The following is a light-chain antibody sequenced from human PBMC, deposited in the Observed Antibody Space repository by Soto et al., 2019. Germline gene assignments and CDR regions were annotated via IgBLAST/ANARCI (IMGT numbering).Light chain of an antibody. CDR1: SSDIGDYDF. V-gene: IGLV2-11*01. Sequence: QSALTQPRSVSGSPGQSVTISCTGTSSDIGDYDFVSWYEQHPGKAPKLMIYDVTKRPSGVPDRFSGYKSGTTASLTVSGLQAEDEADYYCSSYAGSSWVFGGGTKLTVL. J-gene: IGLJ3*02. CDR2: DVT. CDR3: SSYAGSSWV.